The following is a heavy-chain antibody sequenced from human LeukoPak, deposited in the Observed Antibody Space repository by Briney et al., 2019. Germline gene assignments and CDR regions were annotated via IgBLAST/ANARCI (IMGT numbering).Heavy chain of an antibody. CDR2: IKQDGSEG. CDR1: EFTFSNYW. V-gene: IGHV3-7*01. CDR3: ARGQVRNQRYYYYYMDV. J-gene: IGHJ6*03. D-gene: IGHD1-14*01. Sequence: GGSLGLSCAASEFTFSNYWMSWVRQAPGKGLEWVANIKQDGSEGYYVDSVKGRLTISRDNAKNSLYLQMNNRRVEDTAVYYCARGQVRNQRYYYYYMDVWGKGTTVTVSS.